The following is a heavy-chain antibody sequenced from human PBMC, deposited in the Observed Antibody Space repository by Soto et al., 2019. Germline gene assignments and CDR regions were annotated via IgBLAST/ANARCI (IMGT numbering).Heavy chain of an antibody. J-gene: IGHJ6*03. CDR1: GFTFSGSA. V-gene: IGHV3-73*01. Sequence: PGGSLRLSCAASGFTFSGSAMHWVRQASGKGLEWVGRIRSKANSYATAYAASVKGRFTISRDDSKNTAYLQMNSLKTEDTAVYYCTRQTGLGVVAAAPVYYYYYYMDVWGKGTTVTVSS. D-gene: IGHD2-15*01. CDR2: IRSKANSYAT. CDR3: TRQTGLGVVAAAPVYYYYYYMDV.